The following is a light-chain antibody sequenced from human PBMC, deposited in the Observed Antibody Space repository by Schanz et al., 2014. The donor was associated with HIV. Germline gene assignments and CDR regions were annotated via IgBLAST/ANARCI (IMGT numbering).Light chain of an antibody. CDR3: QQYDSSTWT. CDR2: DAS. J-gene: IGKJ1*01. Sequence: EIVLTQSPATLSLSPGERATLSCRASQSVSSSLAWYQQKPGQAPRLLIYDASNRATGIPARFSGSGSGTDFTLTISSLEPEDFAIYYCQQYDSSTWTFGQGTKVEI. CDR1: QSVSSS. V-gene: IGKV3-11*01.